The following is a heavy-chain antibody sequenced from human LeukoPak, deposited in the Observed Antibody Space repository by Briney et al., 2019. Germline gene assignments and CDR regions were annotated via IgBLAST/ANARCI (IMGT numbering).Heavy chain of an antibody. CDR3: ASLTVTRIFDY. CDR2: IYYSGST. D-gene: IGHD4-17*01. Sequence: PSETLSLTCTVSGGSISSYYWSWIRQPPGKGLEWIGYIYYSGSTNYNPSLKSRVTISVDTSKNQFSLKLSSVTAADTAVYYCASLTVTRIFDYWGQGTLVTVSS. CDR1: GGSISSYY. V-gene: IGHV4-59*01. J-gene: IGHJ4*02.